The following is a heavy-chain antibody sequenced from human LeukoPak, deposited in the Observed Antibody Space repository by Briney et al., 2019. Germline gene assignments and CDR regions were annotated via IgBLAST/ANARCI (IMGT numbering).Heavy chain of an antibody. CDR2: INHSGST. J-gene: IGHJ4*02. D-gene: IGHD6-13*01. V-gene: IGHV4-34*01. Sequence: PSETLSLTCAVYGGSFSGYYWSWIRHPPGKGLEWIGEINHSGSTNNNPSLKSRVTISVDTSKNQFSLKLSSVTAADTAVYYCARGNIRRSSSWYPKWGQGTLVTVSS. CDR1: GGSFSGYY. CDR3: ARGNIRRSSSWYPK.